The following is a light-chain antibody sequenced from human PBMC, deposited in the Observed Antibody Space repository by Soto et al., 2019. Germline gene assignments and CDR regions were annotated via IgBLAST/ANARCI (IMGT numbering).Light chain of an antibody. V-gene: IGKV1-5*03. CDR3: QQYNSFPWT. CDR2: KAS. CDR1: QSISSW. Sequence: DIQMTQSPSAVSASVGDRATINCRASQSISSWLAWYQQKPGKAPKLLIYKASTLESGVPSNFSGSGSGTEFTLTISSLQPEDFATYYCQQYNSFPWTFGQGTKVDIK. J-gene: IGKJ1*01.